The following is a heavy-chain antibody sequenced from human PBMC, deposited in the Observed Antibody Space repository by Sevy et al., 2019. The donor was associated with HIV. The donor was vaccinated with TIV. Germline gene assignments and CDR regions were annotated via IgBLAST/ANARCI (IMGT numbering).Heavy chain of an antibody. Sequence: GGSLRLSCAASGFTFSSYAMSWVRQAPGKGLEWVSAISGSGGSTYYADSVKGRFTISRDNSKNTLYQQMNSLRAEDTAVYYCAKLALAGPTTNSWFDPWGQGTLVTVSS. V-gene: IGHV3-23*01. J-gene: IGHJ5*02. CDR1: GFTFSSYA. D-gene: IGHD4-17*01. CDR3: AKLALAGPTTNSWFDP. CDR2: ISGSGGST.